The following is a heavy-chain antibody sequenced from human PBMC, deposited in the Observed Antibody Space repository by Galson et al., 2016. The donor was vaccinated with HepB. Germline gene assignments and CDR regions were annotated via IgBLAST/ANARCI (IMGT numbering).Heavy chain of an antibody. CDR1: GVPVRTFY. CDR2: ISYSGPA. D-gene: IGHD4-11*01. Sequence: SETLSLTCTVSGVPVRTFYWSWVRHPPGKGLEWLGYISYSGPADYNPSLKSRVTISMDKSKNQFSLKLNSTTAADTAVYYCARNDVLQVFHGMDVWGPGTTVTVSS. CDR3: ARNDVLQVFHGMDV. J-gene: IGHJ6*02. V-gene: IGHV4-59*02.